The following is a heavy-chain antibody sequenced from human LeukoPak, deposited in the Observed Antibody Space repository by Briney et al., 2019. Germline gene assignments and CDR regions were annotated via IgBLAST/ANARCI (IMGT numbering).Heavy chain of an antibody. CDR2: ISSSDSTI. CDR3: ARLLMVRGVISHMDV. Sequence: GGSLRLSCAASGFTLSDYYMSWIRQAPGKGLEWVSYISSSDSTIYSADSVKGRFTISRDNAKNSLYLQMNSLRAEDTAVYYCARLLMVRGVISHMDVWGKGTTVTVSS. CDR1: GFTLSDYY. J-gene: IGHJ6*03. D-gene: IGHD3-10*01. V-gene: IGHV3-11*04.